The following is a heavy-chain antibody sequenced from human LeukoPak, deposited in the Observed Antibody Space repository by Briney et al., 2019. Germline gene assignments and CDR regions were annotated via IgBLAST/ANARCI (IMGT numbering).Heavy chain of an antibody. D-gene: IGHD3-16*01. V-gene: IGHV4-34*01. Sequence: SETLSLTCAVYGGSFSGYYWRWISQPPGKGVEGIGEINNSGSTNYNPSLTSGATISVDKSKKKFSLNLSSVTASDTAVYYCAIGPPYAPWVLDVWGKGTTVTISS. CDR1: GGSFSGYY. CDR2: INNSGST. CDR3: AIGPPYAPWVLDV. J-gene: IGHJ6*04.